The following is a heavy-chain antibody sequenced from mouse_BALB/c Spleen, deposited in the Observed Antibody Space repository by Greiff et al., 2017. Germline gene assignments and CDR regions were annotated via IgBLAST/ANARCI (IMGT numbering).Heavy chain of an antibody. CDR1: GYSITSGYY. D-gene: IGHD2-2*01. V-gene: IGHV3-6*02. CDR2: ISYDGSN. Sequence: DVQLQESGPGLVKPSQSLSLTCSVTGYSITSGYYWNWIRQFPGNKLEWMGYISYDGSNNYNPSLKNRISSTRDTSKNQFFLKLNSVTTEDTATYYCARYGYGLDYWGQGTTLTVSS. CDR3: ARYGYGLDY. J-gene: IGHJ2*01.